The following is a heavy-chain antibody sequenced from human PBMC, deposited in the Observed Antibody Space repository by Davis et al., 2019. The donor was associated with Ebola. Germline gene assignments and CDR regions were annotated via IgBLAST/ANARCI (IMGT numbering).Heavy chain of an antibody. CDR2: ISADNDNT. CDR3: AREGVTMVRDTFDY. CDR1: GYTFTSYG. J-gene: IGHJ4*02. D-gene: IGHD3-10*01. V-gene: IGHV1-18*01. Sequence: ASVKVSCKASGYTFTSYGISWVRQAPGQGLEWMGRISADNDNTKYAQKLQGRVTMTRDTSISTAYMELSRLRSDDTAVYYCAREGVTMVRDTFDYWGQGTLVTVSS.